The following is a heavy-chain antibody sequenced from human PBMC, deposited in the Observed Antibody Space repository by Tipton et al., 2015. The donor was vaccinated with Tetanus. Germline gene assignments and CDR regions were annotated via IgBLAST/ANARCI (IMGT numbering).Heavy chain of an antibody. D-gene: IGHD3-9*01. J-gene: IGHJ4*02. V-gene: IGHV4-59*08. CDR2: IYFNGST. CDR3: ARLGYDILTGYHYDY. CDR1: GGSISSYY. Sequence: LRLSCTVSGGSISSYYWSWIRQPPGKGLEWIGYIYFNGSTNYNPSLKSRVTISVDTSKNQFSLKLSSVTAADTAVYYCARLGYDILTGYHYDYWGQGTLVTVSS.